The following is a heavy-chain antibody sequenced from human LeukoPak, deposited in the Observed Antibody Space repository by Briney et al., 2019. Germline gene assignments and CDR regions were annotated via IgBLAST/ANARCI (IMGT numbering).Heavy chain of an antibody. D-gene: IGHD6-6*01. CDR1: GFTFSSYA. V-gene: IGHV3-30-3*02. CDR3: AKPLPLYSSSADYMDV. Sequence: GGSLRLSCAASGFTFSSYAMRWVRQAPGKGLEWVAVISYDGTITIYTDSAKGRFTISRDSSKNTLYLQMNSLRTEDTAVYYCAKPLPLYSSSADYMDVWGTGTTVTVSS. CDR2: ISYDGTIT. J-gene: IGHJ6*03.